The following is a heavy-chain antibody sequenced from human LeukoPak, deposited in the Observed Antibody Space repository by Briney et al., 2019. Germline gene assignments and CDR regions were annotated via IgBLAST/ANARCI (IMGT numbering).Heavy chain of an antibody. J-gene: IGHJ4*02. CDR1: GGSFSGYY. CDR3: ARHAVPSNYFDY. V-gene: IGHV4-34*01. D-gene: IGHD2-8*01. CDR2: INHSGST. Sequence: SETLSLTCAVYGGSFSGYYWSWIRQPPGKGLEWIGEINHSGSTNYNPSLKSRVTISVDTSKNQFSLKLSSVTAADTAVYYCARHAVPSNYFDYWGQGTLVTVSS.